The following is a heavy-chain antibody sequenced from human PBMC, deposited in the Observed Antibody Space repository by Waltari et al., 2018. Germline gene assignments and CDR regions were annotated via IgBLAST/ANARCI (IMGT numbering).Heavy chain of an antibody. CDR3: ARHGRGRGIAARPRNFDY. J-gene: IGHJ4*02. D-gene: IGHD6-6*01. CDR1: GGSISSSSYY. CDR2: IYYSGST. V-gene: IGHV4-39*01. Sequence: QLQLQESGPGLVKPSETLSLTCTVSGGSISSSSYYLGWIRQPPGKGLEWIGSIYYSGSTYYNPSLKSRVTISVDTSKNQFSLKLSSVTAADTAVYYCARHGRGRGIAARPRNFDYWGQGTLVTVSS.